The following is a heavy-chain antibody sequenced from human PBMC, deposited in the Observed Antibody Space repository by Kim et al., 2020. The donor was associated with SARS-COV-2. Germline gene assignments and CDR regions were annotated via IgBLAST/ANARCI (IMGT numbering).Heavy chain of an antibody. V-gene: IGHV4-59*13. Sequence: SETLSLTCTVSGGSISSYYWSWIRQPPGKGLEWIGYIYYSGSTNYNPSLKSRVTISVDTSKNQFSLKLSSVTAADTALYYCARDLSKVCDPYFDYWGQGTLVTVSS. J-gene: IGHJ4*02. CDR3: ARDLSKVCDPYFDY. CDR1: GGSISSYY. D-gene: IGHD2-21*01. CDR2: IYYSGST.